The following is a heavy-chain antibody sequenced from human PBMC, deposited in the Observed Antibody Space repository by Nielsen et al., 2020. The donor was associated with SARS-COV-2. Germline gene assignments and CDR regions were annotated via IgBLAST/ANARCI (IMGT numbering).Heavy chain of an antibody. CDR2: IYHTGST. CDR3: AREKGYYESLFYYGLDV. V-gene: IGHV4-31*03. D-gene: IGHD3-22*01. CDR1: GGSISSDGSC. J-gene: IGHJ6*02. Sequence: SETLSLTCTVSGGSISSDGSCWSWIRQHPGKGLEWIGYIYHTGSTHYNPSLKSRVIMSVDTSKNQFSLNLTSVTAAGTAVYYCAREKGYYESLFYYGLDVWGPGTPVTVSS.